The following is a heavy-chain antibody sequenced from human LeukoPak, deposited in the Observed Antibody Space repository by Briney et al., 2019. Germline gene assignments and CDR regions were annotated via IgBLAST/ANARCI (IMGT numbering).Heavy chain of an antibody. J-gene: IGHJ4*02. CDR3: ARFLRLPEDLYFGY. Sequence: GGSLRLSCAASGFTFSSYSMNWVRQAPGKGLEWVSYISSSSSTIYYADSVKGRFTISRDNAKNSLYLQMNSLRDEDTAVYYCARFLRLPEDLYFGYWGQGTLVTVSS. CDR1: GFTFSSYS. V-gene: IGHV3-48*02. CDR2: ISSSSSTI. D-gene: IGHD4-11*01.